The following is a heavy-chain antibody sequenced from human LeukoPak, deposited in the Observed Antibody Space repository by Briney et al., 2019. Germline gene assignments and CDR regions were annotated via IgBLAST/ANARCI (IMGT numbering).Heavy chain of an antibody. V-gene: IGHV4-59*01. Sequence: SETLSLTCTVSGGXISSYYCSWIRQPPGKGLEWIGYISSSGSTKYNPSLKSRLTMSVDTSKNQVSLRLTSVTTADTAMYYCARRGGGLGELNYWGQGTLVTVSS. CDR3: ARRGGGLGELNY. CDR2: ISSSGST. CDR1: GGXISSYY. J-gene: IGHJ4*02. D-gene: IGHD3-16*01.